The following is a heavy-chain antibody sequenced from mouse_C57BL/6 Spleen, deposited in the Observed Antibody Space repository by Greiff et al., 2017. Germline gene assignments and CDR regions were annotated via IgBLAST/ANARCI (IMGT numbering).Heavy chain of an antibody. J-gene: IGHJ4*01. V-gene: IGHV3-6*01. CDR2: ISYDGSN. D-gene: IGHD2-4*01. Sequence: VQLQQSGPGLVKPSQSLSLTCSVTGYSITSGYYWNWIRQFPGNKLEWMGYISYDGSNNYNPSLKNRISITRDTSKNQFFLKLNSVTTEDTATYYCARDRGYDYDGAMDYWGQGTSVTVSS. CDR3: ARDRGYDYDGAMDY. CDR1: GYSITSGYY.